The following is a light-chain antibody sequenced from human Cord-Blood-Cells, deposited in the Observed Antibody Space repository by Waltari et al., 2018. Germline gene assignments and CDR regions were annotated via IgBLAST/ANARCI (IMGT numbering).Light chain of an antibody. CDR2: AGS. CDR1: SSDVGSYNL. V-gene: IGLV2-23*01. J-gene: IGLJ3*02. Sequence: QSALTQPASVSGSPGQSITISCTGTSSDVGSYNLVSWYQQHPGKAPNLMIYAGSKLPSGVSNRCFGSQSGSTASLTSVVLQAEDEADYYCCSYAGSSTWVFGGGTKLPVL. CDR3: CSYAGSSTWV.